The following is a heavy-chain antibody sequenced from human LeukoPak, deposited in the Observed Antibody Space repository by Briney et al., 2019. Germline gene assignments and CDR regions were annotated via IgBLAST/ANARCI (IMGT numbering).Heavy chain of an antibody. V-gene: IGHV1-18*01. CDR3: ARAPVGYCTNGVCYRGYYYYYMDV. CDR1: GYTFTSYG. Sequence: GASVKVSCKASGYTFTSYGISWVRQAPGQGLEWMGWISAYNGNTNYAQKFQGRVTMTRDTSISTAYMELSRLRSDDTAVYYCARAPVGYCTNGVCYRGYYYYYMDVWGKGTTVTVSS. J-gene: IGHJ6*03. D-gene: IGHD2-8*01. CDR2: ISAYNGNT.